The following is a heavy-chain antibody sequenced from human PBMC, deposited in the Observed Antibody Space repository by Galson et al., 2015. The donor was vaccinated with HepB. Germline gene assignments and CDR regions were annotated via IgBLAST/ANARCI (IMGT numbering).Heavy chain of an antibody. V-gene: IGHV3-48*03. CDR2: ITRDGTVQ. D-gene: IGHD3-16*01. CDR3: AKIGGGWVSDF. CDR1: GFAFSSHD. Sequence: SLRLSCAASGFAFSSHDMNWVRRAPGKGLEWVSLITRDGTVQYYADSVKGRFIISRDNTKNSLHLQMNSLTDEDTAVYYCAKIGGGWVSDFWGQGTLVTVSA. J-gene: IGHJ4*02.